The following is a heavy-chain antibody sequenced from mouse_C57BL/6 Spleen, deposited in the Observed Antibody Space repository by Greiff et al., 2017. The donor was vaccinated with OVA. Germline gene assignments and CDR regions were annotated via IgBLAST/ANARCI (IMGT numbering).Heavy chain of an antibody. CDR3: TRSRAYDYDMFAY. V-gene: IGHV1-15*01. CDR1: GYTFTDYE. CDR2: IDPETGGT. J-gene: IGHJ3*01. Sequence: VKLVESGAELVRPGASVTLSCKASGYTFTDYEMHWVKQTPVHGLEWIGAIDPETGGTAYNQKFKGKAILTADKSSSTAYMELRSLTSEDSAVYYCTRSRAYDYDMFAYWGQGTLVTVSA. D-gene: IGHD2-4*01.